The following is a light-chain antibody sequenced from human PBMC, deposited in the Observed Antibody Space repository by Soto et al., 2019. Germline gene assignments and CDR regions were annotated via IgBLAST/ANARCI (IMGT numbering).Light chain of an antibody. CDR3: QQYNNYSPRWT. CDR2: AAS. CDR1: QSINTW. J-gene: IGKJ1*01. Sequence: DIQMTQSPSTLPASIGDRVIITCRASQSINTWLAWYQQKPGKAPNLLIYAASSLQSGVPSRFSGSGSGTEFTLTISILQPEDFATYYCQQYNNYSPRWTFGQGTKVEIK. V-gene: IGKV1-5*01.